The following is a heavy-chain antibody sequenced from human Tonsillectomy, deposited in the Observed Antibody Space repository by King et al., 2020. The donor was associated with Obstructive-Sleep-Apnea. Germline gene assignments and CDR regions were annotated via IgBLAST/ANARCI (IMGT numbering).Heavy chain of an antibody. D-gene: IGHD3-10*01. CDR3: ARMGGMIRGVIIDYFDY. CDR1: GFTVSSNY. CDR2: IYSGGRT. Sequence: VQLVESGGDLVQPGGSLRLSCAASGFTVSSNYMSWVRQAPGKGLEWVSVIYSGGRTYYADSVKDRFTISRANSKNTLYLQMNSVRAEDTAIYYCARMGGMIRGVIIDYFDYWGQGTLVTVSS. J-gene: IGHJ4*02. V-gene: IGHV3-66*01.